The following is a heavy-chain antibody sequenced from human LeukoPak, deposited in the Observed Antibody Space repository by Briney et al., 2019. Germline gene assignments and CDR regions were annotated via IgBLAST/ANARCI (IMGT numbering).Heavy chain of an antibody. CDR3: ARDSPGIAAAGHDY. Sequence: ASVKVSCKASGYTFTGYYMHWVRQAPGQGLEWMGWINPNSGGTNYAQKFQGRVTMTRDTSISTAYMELSRLRSDGTAVNYCARDSPGIAAAGHDYWGQGTLVTVSS. J-gene: IGHJ4*02. D-gene: IGHD6-13*01. CDR1: GYTFTGYY. V-gene: IGHV1-2*02. CDR2: INPNSGGT.